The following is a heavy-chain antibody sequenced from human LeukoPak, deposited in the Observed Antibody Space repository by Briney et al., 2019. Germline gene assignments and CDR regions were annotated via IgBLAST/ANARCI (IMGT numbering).Heavy chain of an antibody. D-gene: IGHD2-15*01. CDR2: MNPNSGNT. V-gene: IGHV1-8*01. CDR1: GYTFTSYD. Sequence: ASVKVSCKASGYTFTSYDINWVRQATGQELEWMGWMNPNSGNTGYAQKFQGRITMTRNTSISTAYMELSSLRSEDTAVYYCATGPLGYCSGGSCSWGQGTLVTVSS. CDR3: ATGPLGYCSGGSCS. J-gene: IGHJ4*02.